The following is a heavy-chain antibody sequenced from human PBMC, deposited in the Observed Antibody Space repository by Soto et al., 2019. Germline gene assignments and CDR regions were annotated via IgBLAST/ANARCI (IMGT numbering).Heavy chain of an antibody. Sequence: PSEPLSLTCTVSGGSISSGGYYWSWIRQHPGKGLEWIGYIYYSGSTYYNPSLKSRVTISVDTSKNQFSLKLSSVTAADTAVYYCAREPVVAATIAAFDIWGQGTMVTVSS. CDR1: GGSISSGGYY. V-gene: IGHV4-31*03. D-gene: IGHD2-15*01. J-gene: IGHJ3*02. CDR3: AREPVVAATIAAFDI. CDR2: IYYSGST.